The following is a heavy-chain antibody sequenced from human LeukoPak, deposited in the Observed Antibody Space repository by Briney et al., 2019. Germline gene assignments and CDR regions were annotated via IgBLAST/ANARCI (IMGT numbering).Heavy chain of an antibody. J-gene: IGHJ4*02. CDR2: IWYDGSHK. CDR1: GFTFSSYG. V-gene: IGHV3-33*06. Sequence: GGSLRLSCAASGFTFSSYGMHWVRQAPGKGLEWVAVIWYDGSHKYYADSVKGRFTISRDNSKNTLHLQMNSLRAEDTAVYYCAKGWLLSYFDYWGQGTLVTVCS. D-gene: IGHD3-3*01. CDR3: AKGWLLSYFDY.